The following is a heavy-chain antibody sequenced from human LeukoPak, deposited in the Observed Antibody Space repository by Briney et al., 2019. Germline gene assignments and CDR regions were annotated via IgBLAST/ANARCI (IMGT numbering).Heavy chain of an antibody. CDR2: VYYSGNA. D-gene: IGHD1-26*01. Sequence: PSETLSLTCTVSGGSITSDTYYWAWIRQPPGKGLEWIGSVYYSGNAYSSPSLKSRVTISVDTSKNHFSLRLTSVTAADTAVYYCARDPRGSYVDWFDPWGQGTLVTVSS. V-gene: IGHV4-39*07. CDR3: ARDPRGSYVDWFDP. J-gene: IGHJ5*02. CDR1: GGSITSDTYY.